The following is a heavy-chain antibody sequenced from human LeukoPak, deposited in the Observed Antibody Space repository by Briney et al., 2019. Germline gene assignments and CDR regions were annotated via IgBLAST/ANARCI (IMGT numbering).Heavy chain of an antibody. CDR3: ASLGSGSSPIIDFDF. J-gene: IGHJ4*02. Sequence: ASVKVSCKASGYSFTSYYMHWVRQAPGQGLEWMGIIDPSGGSTNYARRFQGRITMTRDTSTRTVYMELSSLRSEDTAIYYCASLGSGSSPIIDFDFWGQGTLVTVSS. CDR1: GYSFTSYY. CDR2: IDPSGGST. D-gene: IGHD3-10*01. V-gene: IGHV1-46*01.